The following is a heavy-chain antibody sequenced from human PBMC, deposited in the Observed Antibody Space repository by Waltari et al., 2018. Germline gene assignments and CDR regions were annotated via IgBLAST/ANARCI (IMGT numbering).Heavy chain of an antibody. CDR1: GFTFRSYA. V-gene: IGHV3-30-3*01. J-gene: IGHJ4*02. D-gene: IGHD2-15*01. CDR2: VSYDGSNK. CDR3: ARDRDVVVVGPEFGY. Sequence: QVQLVESGGGVVQPGKSLRLSCAASGFTFRSYAMHWVRQAPGEGLWWVAVVSYDGSNKYYADSVKGRFTISRDNSKNALYVQMNSLRIEDTAIYYCARDRDVVVVGPEFGYWGQGTLVTVSS.